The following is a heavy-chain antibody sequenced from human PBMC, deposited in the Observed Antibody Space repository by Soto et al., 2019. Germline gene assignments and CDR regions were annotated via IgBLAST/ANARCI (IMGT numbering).Heavy chain of an antibody. D-gene: IGHD3-16*01. J-gene: IGHJ4*02. CDR1: GFTFSSYA. V-gene: IGHV3-30-3*01. CDR2: ISYDGSNK. Sequence: QVQLVESGGGVVQPGRSLRLSCAASGFTFSSYAMHWVRQAPGKGLEWVAVISYDGSNKYYADSVKGRFTISRDNSKNTLYLQINSLRAEDTAVYYCAGVPRFGGYWGQGTLVTVSS. CDR3: AGVPRFGGY.